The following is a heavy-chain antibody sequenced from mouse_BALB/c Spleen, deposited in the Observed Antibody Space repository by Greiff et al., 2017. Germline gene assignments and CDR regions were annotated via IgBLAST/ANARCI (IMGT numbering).Heavy chain of an antibody. D-gene: IGHD1-1*01. CDR1: GFTFSSYA. CDR3: ARDHYYGSSYAMDY. V-gene: IGHV5-9-4*01. Sequence: EVQGVESGGGLVKPGGSLKLSCAASGFTFSSYAMSWVRQSPEKRLEWVAEISSGGSYTYYPDTVTGRFTISRDNAKNTLYLEMSSLRSEDTAMYYCARDHYYGSSYAMDYWGQGTSVTVSS. J-gene: IGHJ4*01. CDR2: ISSGGSYT.